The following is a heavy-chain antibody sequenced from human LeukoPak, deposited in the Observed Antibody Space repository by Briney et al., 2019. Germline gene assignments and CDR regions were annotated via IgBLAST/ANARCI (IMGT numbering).Heavy chain of an antibody. V-gene: IGHV3-74*01. J-gene: IGHJ1*01. Sequence: TGGSLRLSCAPSGFPFRRYWMHWVPQATGKGLVWVSRLKSDGSTNYADSVKGRFTISRDNAKNTVSLQMNSLRAEDTGVYYCAKAPSEIGGYYPEYFRHWGQGTLVTVSS. D-gene: IGHD3-22*01. CDR3: AKAPSEIGGYYPEYFRH. CDR1: GFPFRRYW. CDR2: LKSDGST.